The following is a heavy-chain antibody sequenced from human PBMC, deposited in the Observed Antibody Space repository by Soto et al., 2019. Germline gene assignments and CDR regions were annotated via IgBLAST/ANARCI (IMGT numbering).Heavy chain of an antibody. CDR3: ARHGSNIAARVDY. V-gene: IGHV4-39*01. D-gene: IGHD6-6*01. CDR1: GGSISSSSYY. Sequence: SETLSLTCTVSGGSISSSSYYWGWIRQPPGKGLEWIVSIYYSGSTYYNPSLRSRVTISVYTSKNQFSLKLNSVTAADTAMYYCARHGSNIAARVDYWGQGALVTVSS. CDR2: IYYSGST. J-gene: IGHJ4*02.